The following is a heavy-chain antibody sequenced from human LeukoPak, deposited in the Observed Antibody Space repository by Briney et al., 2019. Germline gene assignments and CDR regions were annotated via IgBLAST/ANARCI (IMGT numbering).Heavy chain of an antibody. V-gene: IGHV3-9*01. D-gene: IGHD3-22*01. Sequence: GGSLRLSCAVSGFTFDDYAMHWVRQVPGKGLEWVSGISWNSDTIDLADSVKGRFTISRDNAKNSLYLQMNRLRAEDTAVYYCARALYDSSGYYDYWGQGTLVTVSS. CDR2: ISWNSDTI. J-gene: IGHJ4*02. CDR3: ARALYDSSGYYDY. CDR1: GFTFDDYA.